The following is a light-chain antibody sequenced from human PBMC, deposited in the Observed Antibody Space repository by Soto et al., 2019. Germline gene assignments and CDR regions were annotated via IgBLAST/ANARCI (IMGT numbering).Light chain of an antibody. CDR1: QGISSY. CDR3: QQLNRFPIT. J-gene: IGKJ4*01. CDR2: TAS. V-gene: IGKV1-9*01. Sequence: DIQLTQSPSFLSASVGDRVTITCRASQGISSYLAWYQQKPGEAPKLLIFTASTLESGVPSRFSGSGSGTEFTLTLSRLQPEDSATYYCQQLNRFPITFGGGTKVEIK.